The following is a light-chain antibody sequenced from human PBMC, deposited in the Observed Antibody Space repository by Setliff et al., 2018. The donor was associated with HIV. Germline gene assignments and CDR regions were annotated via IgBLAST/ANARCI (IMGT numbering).Light chain of an antibody. CDR3: SSYAGSYTFV. Sequence: ALTQPRSVSGSPGQSVTISCTGTSSDVGGYNYVSWYQQHPGKAPKLMIYDVSKRPSGVPNRFSGSKSGNTASLTISGLQAEDEADYYCSSYAGSYTFVFGTGTKAPS. J-gene: IGLJ1*01. CDR1: SSDVGGYNY. CDR2: DVS. V-gene: IGLV2-11*01.